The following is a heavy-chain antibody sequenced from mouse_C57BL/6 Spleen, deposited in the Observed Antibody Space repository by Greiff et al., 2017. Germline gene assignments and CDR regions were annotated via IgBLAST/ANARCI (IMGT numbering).Heavy chain of an antibody. Sequence: VQLQESGPELVKPGASVKISCKASGYAFSSSWMNWVKQRPGKGLEWIGRIYPGDGDTNYNGKFKGKDTLTADKSSSTAYMQLSSLTSEDSAVYFCARDGLLWDAMDYWGQGTSVTVSS. CDR2: IYPGDGDT. J-gene: IGHJ4*01. D-gene: IGHD2-1*01. CDR3: ARDGLLWDAMDY. CDR1: GYAFSSSW. V-gene: IGHV1-82*01.